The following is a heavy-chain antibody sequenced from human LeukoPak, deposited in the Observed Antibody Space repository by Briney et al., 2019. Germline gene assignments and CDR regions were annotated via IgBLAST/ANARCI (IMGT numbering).Heavy chain of an antibody. CDR3: ARYDLAYKTFVY. Sequence: SETLSLTCTVSGCSISSSSYYWVWIRQPPGQGLEWIGSIYYSGSTYYYPSLKSRVTISVDTSKNHFSLNLITATAADTAVYYCARYDLAYKTFVYWGQRSLVTVSS. CDR2: IYYSGST. J-gene: IGHJ4*02. CDR1: GCSISSSSYY. D-gene: IGHD2-21*01. V-gene: IGHV4-39*07.